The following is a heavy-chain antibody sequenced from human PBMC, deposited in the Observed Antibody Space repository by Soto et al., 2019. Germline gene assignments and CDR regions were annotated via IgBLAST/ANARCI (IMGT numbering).Heavy chain of an antibody. CDR1: GFTFSTHA. V-gene: IGHV3-48*02. Sequence: EVQLVESGGGLVQPGGSLRLSCAVSGFTFSTHAMNWVRQAPGKGLEWVAYIHGTRSIIYYADSVKGRFTISRDNAKNSLFLQMDSLRDEDTAVYYCARDARNADYDYWGQGTLVTGSS. CDR3: ARDARNADYDY. J-gene: IGHJ4*02. CDR2: IHGTRSII. D-gene: IGHD3-16*01.